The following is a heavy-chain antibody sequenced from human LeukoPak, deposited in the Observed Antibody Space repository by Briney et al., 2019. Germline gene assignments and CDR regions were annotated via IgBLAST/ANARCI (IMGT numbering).Heavy chain of an antibody. D-gene: IGHD2-15*01. CDR1: GYSLTNYW. J-gene: IGHJ3*02. V-gene: IGHV5-10-1*01. Sequence: EAFLKIFCKGSGYSLTNYWIGSGPQMPQKDAEWGGRIDTSDSYTNHSPSFQGHVTISADKSISTAYLQWSSLKASDTAMYYCARRTCSGGSCLDAFDIWGQGTMVTVSS. CDR2: IDTSDSYT. CDR3: ARRTCSGGSCLDAFDI.